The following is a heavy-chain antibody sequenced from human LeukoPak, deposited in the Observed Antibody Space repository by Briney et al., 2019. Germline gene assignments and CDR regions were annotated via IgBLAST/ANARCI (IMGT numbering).Heavy chain of an antibody. CDR2: IYYSGST. CDR1: GGSISSYY. V-gene: IGHV4-59*01. Sequence: PSETLSLTCTVSGGSISSYYWNWIRQPPGKGLEWIGFIYYSGSTSYNPSLKSRVSISVDTSKNQISLKLSSVTAADTAVYYCARRNAFDIWGQGTMVTVFS. CDR3: ARRNAFDI. J-gene: IGHJ3*02.